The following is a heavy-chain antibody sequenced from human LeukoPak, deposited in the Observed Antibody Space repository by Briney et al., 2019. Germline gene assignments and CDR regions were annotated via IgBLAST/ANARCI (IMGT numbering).Heavy chain of an antibody. D-gene: IGHD3-22*01. J-gene: IGHJ3*02. Sequence: GASVKVSCKASGYTFTGYYMHWVRQAPGQGLEWMGWINPNSGGTNYAQKFQGRVTMTRDTSISTAYMELSRLRSDDTAVYYCARDQEGYYDSSGYYYPDAFDIWGQGTMVTVSS. V-gene: IGHV1-2*02. CDR1: GYTFTGYY. CDR3: ARDQEGYYDSSGYYYPDAFDI. CDR2: INPNSGGT.